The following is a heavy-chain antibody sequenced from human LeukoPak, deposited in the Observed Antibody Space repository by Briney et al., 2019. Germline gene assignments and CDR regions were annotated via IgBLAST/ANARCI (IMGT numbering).Heavy chain of an antibody. CDR2: ISGSGGST. Sequence: GGSLRLSCAPSGFTFSSYAMSWVRQAPGKGLEWVSAISGSGGSTYYADSVKGRFTISRDNSKNTLYLQMNSLRAEDTAVYYCAKDEQHKYYYDSSGYYGYDYWGQGTLVTVSS. V-gene: IGHV3-23*01. CDR3: AKDEQHKYYYDSSGYYGYDY. CDR1: GFTFSSYA. J-gene: IGHJ4*02. D-gene: IGHD3-22*01.